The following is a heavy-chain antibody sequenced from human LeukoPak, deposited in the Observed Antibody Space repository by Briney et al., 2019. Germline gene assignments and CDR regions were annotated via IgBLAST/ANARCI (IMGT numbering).Heavy chain of an antibody. J-gene: IGHJ4*02. CDR1: VYTFTRYG. Sequence: ASVKVSCKASVYTFTRYGIRWVRQAPGQGREGMGWISAYNGNTNYAQKLQGRVNMTTDTSTSTAYMELRSLRSDDAAVYYCARRAVAGTSCYDYWGQGTLVTVSS. D-gene: IGHD6-19*01. V-gene: IGHV1-18*01. CDR3: ARRAVAGTSCYDY. CDR2: ISAYNGNT.